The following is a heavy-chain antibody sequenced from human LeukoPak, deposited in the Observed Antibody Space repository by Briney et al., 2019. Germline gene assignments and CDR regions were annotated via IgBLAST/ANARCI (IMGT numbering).Heavy chain of an antibody. CDR1: GGSFTKHQ. D-gene: IGHD6-19*01. Sequence: SETLSLTCAVYGGSFTKHQWSWIRQPPGKGLEWIGAINDGGSTNYNPSLKSRVTISVDTSKNQFSLRLSSMTAADTAVYYCARENSSGWYRNYFDYWGQGTLVTVSS. CDR3: ARENSSGWYRNYFDY. J-gene: IGHJ4*02. V-gene: IGHV4-34*01. CDR2: INDGGST.